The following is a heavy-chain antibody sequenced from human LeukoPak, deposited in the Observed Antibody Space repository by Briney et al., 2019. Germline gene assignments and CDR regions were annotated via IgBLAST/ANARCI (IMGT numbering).Heavy chain of an antibody. D-gene: IGHD7-27*01. J-gene: IGHJ3*02. Sequence: GGSLRLSCAASGFTLSSYWMHWVRQGPGKGLVWVSHINSDGSSTSYADSVKGRFTISRDNAKNTLYLQMNSLRAEDTAVYYCARDLTGDAFDIWGQGTMVTVSS. CDR1: GFTLSSYW. CDR2: INSDGSST. V-gene: IGHV3-74*01. CDR3: ARDLTGDAFDI.